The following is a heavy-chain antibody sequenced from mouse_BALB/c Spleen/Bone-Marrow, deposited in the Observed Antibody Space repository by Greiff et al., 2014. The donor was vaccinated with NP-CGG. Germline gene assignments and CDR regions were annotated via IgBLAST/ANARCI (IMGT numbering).Heavy chain of an antibody. D-gene: IGHD1-1*01. J-gene: IGHJ2*01. Sequence: VQLQQPGAALVKPGASVKLSCTVSGFNIKDTYMHWVKQRPEQGLEWIGRIDPANGNTKYDPKFQGKATITADTSSNTAYLQLSSLTSEDTAVYYCANYYYGSHFDYWGQGTTLTVSS. CDR2: IDPANGNT. CDR3: ANYYYGSHFDY. V-gene: IGHV14-3*02. CDR1: GFNIKDTY.